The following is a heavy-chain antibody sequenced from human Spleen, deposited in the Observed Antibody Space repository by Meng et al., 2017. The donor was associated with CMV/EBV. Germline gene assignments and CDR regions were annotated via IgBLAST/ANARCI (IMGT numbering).Heavy chain of an antibody. V-gene: IGHV1-8*01. Sequence: ASVKVSCKASGYTFTSYDINWVRQATGQGLEWMGWMNPNSGNTGYAQKFQGRVTMTRNTSISTAYMELSSLRSEDTAMYYCASARGARDTPDYDTLTGDYYHYYGMDVWGQGTTVTVSS. CDR2: MNPNSGNT. CDR3: ASARGARDTPDYDTLTGDYYHYYGMDV. J-gene: IGHJ6*02. CDR1: GYTFTSYD. D-gene: IGHD3-9*01.